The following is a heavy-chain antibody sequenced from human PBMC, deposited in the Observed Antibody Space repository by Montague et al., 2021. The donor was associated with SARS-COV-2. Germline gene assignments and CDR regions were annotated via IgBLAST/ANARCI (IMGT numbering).Heavy chain of an antibody. CDR3: ARRTYDILTGYDYGMDV. Sequence: ALVKPTQTLTLTCTFSGFSLSTSGMCVSWIRQPPGKALEWLARIDWDDDKYYSTSLKTRLTISKDTSKNQVVLTMTSMDPVDTATYYCARRTYDILTGYDYGMDVWGQGTTVTVSS. V-gene: IGHV2-70*11. CDR1: GFSLSTSGMC. D-gene: IGHD3-9*01. CDR2: IDWDDDK. J-gene: IGHJ6*02.